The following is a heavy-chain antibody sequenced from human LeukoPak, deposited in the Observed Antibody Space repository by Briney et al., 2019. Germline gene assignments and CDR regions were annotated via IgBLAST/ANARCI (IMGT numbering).Heavy chain of an antibody. D-gene: IGHD4-17*01. V-gene: IGHV3-33*01. CDR3: ARATVTRWFDP. Sequence: GRSLTLSCPPSGFAFSSFGMHWVRQAPGKGREWVAVLRYDGTNKYYADSVKGRFTISRDNSKNTLYLQMNSLRAEDTAVYYCARATVTRWFDPRGQGTLVTVSS. J-gene: IGHJ5*02. CDR1: GFAFSSFG. CDR2: LRYDGTNK.